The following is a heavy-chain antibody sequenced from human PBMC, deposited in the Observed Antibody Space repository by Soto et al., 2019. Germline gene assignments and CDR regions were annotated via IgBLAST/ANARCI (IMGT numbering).Heavy chain of an antibody. CDR3: AKDPTGTTRSFAY. D-gene: IGHD1-7*01. Sequence: HPGGSLRLSCAASGFTFSSYAMSWVRQAPGKGLEWVSAISGSGGNTYYSDSVRGRFTISRDNSMNTLFLQMNNLRAEDTALYYCAKDPTGTTRSFAYWGQGTLVTVSS. J-gene: IGHJ4*02. CDR1: GFTFSSYA. CDR2: ISGSGGNT. V-gene: IGHV3-23*01.